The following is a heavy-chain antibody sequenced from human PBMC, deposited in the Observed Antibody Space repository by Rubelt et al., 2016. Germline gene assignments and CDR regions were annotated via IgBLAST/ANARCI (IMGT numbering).Heavy chain of an antibody. Sequence: GQGLEWMGWISGFNGDTNYAQKFQGRVTMTRDTYISTVYMDLSRLTSDDTATYFCARGGGNWDDGYFHYWGQGTLVTVST. J-gene: IGHJ1*01. V-gene: IGHV1-2*02. D-gene: IGHD7-27*01. CDR2: ISGFNGDT. CDR3: ARGGGNWDDGYFHY.